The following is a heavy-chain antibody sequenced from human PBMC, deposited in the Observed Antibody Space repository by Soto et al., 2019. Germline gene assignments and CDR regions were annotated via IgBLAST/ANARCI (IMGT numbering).Heavy chain of an antibody. CDR1: GYSFTSYW. Sequence: GESLKISCKGSGYSFTSYWIGWVRQMPGKGLEWMGIIYPGDSDTRYSPSFQGQVTISADKSISTAYLQWSSLKASDTAMYYCARGSFLEWSHYYYGMDVWGQGTTVTVSS. CDR2: IYPGDSDT. J-gene: IGHJ6*02. CDR3: ARGSFLEWSHYYYGMDV. D-gene: IGHD3-3*02. V-gene: IGHV5-51*01.